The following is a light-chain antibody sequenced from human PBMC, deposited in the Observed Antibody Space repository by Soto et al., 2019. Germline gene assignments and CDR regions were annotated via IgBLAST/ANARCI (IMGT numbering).Light chain of an antibody. Sequence: EIVLTQSPGTLSLSPGERATLSCRASQSVSSAFLAWYQQKPGQAPRLLIYGVSNRATGIPDRFSGSGSGTDLILTISRLEPEDFALYYCGQFVSSPPRTFGQGTKVDIK. CDR2: GVS. CDR1: QSVSSAF. J-gene: IGKJ1*01. CDR3: GQFVSSPPRT. V-gene: IGKV3-20*01.